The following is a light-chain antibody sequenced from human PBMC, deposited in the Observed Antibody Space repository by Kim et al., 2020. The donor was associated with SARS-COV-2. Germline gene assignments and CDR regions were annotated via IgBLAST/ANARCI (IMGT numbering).Light chain of an antibody. CDR1: HDINNY. J-gene: IGKJ5*01. V-gene: IGKV1-33*01. CDR3: QQYDNLPPI. CDR2: DAS. Sequence: ASIGDRVTITCQASHDINNYLNWYQQKPGKAPKLLIYDASNLQAGVPSRFSGSGSGTDFTFTISSLQPEDIATYYCQQYDNLPPIFGQGTRLEIK.